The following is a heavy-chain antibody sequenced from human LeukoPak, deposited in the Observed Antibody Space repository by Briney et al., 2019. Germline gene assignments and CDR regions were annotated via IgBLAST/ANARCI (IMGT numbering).Heavy chain of an antibody. J-gene: IGHJ3*02. D-gene: IGHD6-13*01. V-gene: IGHV1-8*01. CDR2: MNPNSGNT. Sequence: ASVKVSCKASGYTFTSDDINWVRQATGQGLEWMGWMNPNSGNTGYAQKFQGRVTMTRNTSISTAYMELSSLRSEDTAVYYCARGSSSSWYGRHDAFDIWGQGTMVTVSS. CDR1: GYTFTSDD. CDR3: ARGSSSSWYGRHDAFDI.